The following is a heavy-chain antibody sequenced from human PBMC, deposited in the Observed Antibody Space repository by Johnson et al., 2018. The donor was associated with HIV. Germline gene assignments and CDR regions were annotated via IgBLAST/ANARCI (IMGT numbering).Heavy chain of an antibody. CDR1: GFTFSSYA. J-gene: IGHJ3*01. V-gene: IGHV3-23*01. Sequence: VQLLESGGGVVRPGGSLRLSCAASGFTFSSYALSWVRQAPGKGLEWVSVISGNGANTYYADSVKGRFTISRDNAKKSLYLQMTSLRAEDTAMYYCAKRRMAGDDAFDVWGQGTMVIVSS. CDR2: ISGNGANT. D-gene: IGHD5-24*01. CDR3: AKRRMAGDDAFDV.